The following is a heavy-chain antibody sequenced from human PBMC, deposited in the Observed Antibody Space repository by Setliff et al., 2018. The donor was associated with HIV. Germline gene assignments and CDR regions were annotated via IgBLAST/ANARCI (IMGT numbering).Heavy chain of an antibody. Sequence: GASVKVSCKASGYTFTGYYMNWVRQAPGQGLEWMGWINPSSGGTNYAQKFQGRVTMNRDTSISTDYMELSRLTSDDTAVYYCARDGRYCSGGSCFTNRASYYYYYMDVWGKGTTVTVSS. J-gene: IGHJ6*03. CDR2: INPSSGGT. V-gene: IGHV1-2*02. CDR1: GYTFTGYY. CDR3: ARDGRYCSGGSCFTNRASYYYYYMDV. D-gene: IGHD2-15*01.